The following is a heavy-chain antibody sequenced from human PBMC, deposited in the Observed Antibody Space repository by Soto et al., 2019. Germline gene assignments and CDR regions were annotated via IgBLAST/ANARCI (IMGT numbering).Heavy chain of an antibody. CDR1: GYTFSGYY. CDR3: AREGTGYSAFDI. D-gene: IGHD3-9*01. V-gene: IGHV1-2*02. Sequence: ASVTVSCKASGYTFSGYYMHWVRQAPGQGLEWMGWINPKSGRTKYAQKFQGRVTMTRDTSINTVYMDLSSLTSDDTAVYYCAREGTGYSAFDIWGQGTMVTVSS. J-gene: IGHJ3*02. CDR2: INPKSGRT.